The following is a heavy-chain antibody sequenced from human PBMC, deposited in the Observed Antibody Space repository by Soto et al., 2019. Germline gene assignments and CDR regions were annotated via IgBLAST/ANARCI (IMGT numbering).Heavy chain of an antibody. CDR3: AKDDNYYDSSLEIFYFDY. D-gene: IGHD3-22*01. Sequence: SETLSLTCTVSGGSISSYYWSWIRQPPGKGPEWIGEINYSGSTNYNPSLKSRVTISVDTSKNQFSLRAEDTAVYYCAKDDNYYDSSLEIFYFDYWGQGTLVTVSS. V-gene: IGHV4-59*01. CDR2: INYSGST. J-gene: IGHJ4*02. CDR1: GGSISSYY.